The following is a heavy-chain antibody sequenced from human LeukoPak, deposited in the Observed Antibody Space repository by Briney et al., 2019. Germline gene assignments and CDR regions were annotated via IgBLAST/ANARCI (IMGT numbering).Heavy chain of an antibody. CDR2: INPNSGGT. Sequence: GASVKVSCKASGYTFTGYYMHWVRQAPGQGLEWMGWINPNSGGTNYGQKFQGRVTMTRDTSTSTVYMELSRLTSDDTAVYYCASSNISTLRVDYWGQGTLVTVSS. CDR1: GYTFTGYY. J-gene: IGHJ4*02. D-gene: IGHD3-3*02. V-gene: IGHV1-2*02. CDR3: ASSNISTLRVDY.